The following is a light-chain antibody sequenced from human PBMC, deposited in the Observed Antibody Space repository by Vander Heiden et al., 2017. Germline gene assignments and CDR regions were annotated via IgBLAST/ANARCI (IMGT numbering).Light chain of an antibody. J-gene: IGLJ2*01. V-gene: IGLV1-47*01. CDR1: SSNFGPGH. Sequence: QSLLTQPPSASGTPGQRATISCSGSSSNFGPGHVNWYQQVPGTAPKVVIYGTSQRPSGVPDRFSGSRSGTSATLAISGLRSDDGADYYCASWDDSLSVVLFGGGTRLTVL. CDR3: ASWDDSLSVVL. CDR2: GTS.